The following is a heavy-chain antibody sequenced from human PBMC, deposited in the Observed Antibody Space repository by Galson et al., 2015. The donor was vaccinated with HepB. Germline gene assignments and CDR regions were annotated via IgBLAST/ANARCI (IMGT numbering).Heavy chain of an antibody. CDR1: GGSISSYY. D-gene: IGHD3-16*01. V-gene: IGHV4-59*08. Sequence: LSLTCTASGGSISSYYWSWIRQPPGKGLEWIGYIYYSGSTNYNPSLKSRVTISVDTSKNQFSLKLSSVTAADTAVYYCARQQVGADAFDIWGQGTMVTVSS. CDR3: ARQQVGADAFDI. CDR2: IYYSGST. J-gene: IGHJ3*02.